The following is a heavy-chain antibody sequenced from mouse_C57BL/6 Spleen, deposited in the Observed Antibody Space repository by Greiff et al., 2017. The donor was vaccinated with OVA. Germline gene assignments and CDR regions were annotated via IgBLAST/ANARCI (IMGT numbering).Heavy chain of an antibody. J-gene: IGHJ3*01. CDR3: ARCGTGTAWFAY. CDR1: GYTFTSYW. CDR2: IYPGSGST. D-gene: IGHD4-1*01. V-gene: IGHV1-55*01. Sequence: QVQLQQPGAELVKPGASVKMSCKASGYTFTSYWITWVKQRPGQGLEWIGDIYPGSGSTNYNEKFKSKATLTVDTSSSTAYMQLSSLTSEDSAVYDCARCGTGTAWFAYWGQGTLVTVSA.